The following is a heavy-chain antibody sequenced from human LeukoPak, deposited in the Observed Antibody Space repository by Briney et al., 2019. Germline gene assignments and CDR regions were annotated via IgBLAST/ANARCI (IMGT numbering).Heavy chain of an antibody. D-gene: IGHD3-3*01. J-gene: IGHJ6*03. CDR2: IYYSGST. V-gene: IGHV4-59*01. Sequence: SETLSLTCTVSGGSLTNFYWSWIRQPPGKGLEWIGYIYYSGSTNYNPSLKGRVTISVDTSKNQFSLKLSSVTAADTAVYYCARGPAYYDFWSGYSYYYMDVWGKGTTVTVSS. CDR1: GGSLTNFY. CDR3: ARGPAYYDFWSGYSYYYMDV.